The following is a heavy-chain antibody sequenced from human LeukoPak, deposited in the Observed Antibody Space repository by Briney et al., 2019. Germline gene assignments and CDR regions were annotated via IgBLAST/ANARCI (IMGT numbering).Heavy chain of an antibody. D-gene: IGHD5-18*01. CDR2: IYPGDSDT. J-gene: IGHJ4*02. CDR3: ARQRERGYSYVD. Sequence: GEPLKISCKGSGYSFSSHWIAWVRQMPGKGLEWMGMIYPGDSDTRYSPSFRGQVTISGDKSISTAYLQWSSLKASDTAMYYCARQRERGYSYVDWGQGTLVTVSS. V-gene: IGHV5-51*01. CDR1: GYSFSSHW.